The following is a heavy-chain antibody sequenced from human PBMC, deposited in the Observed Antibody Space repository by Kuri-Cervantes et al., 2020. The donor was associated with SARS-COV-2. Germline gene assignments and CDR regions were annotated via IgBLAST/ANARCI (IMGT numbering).Heavy chain of an antibody. CDR3: AKEGRCNSTSCYAVHYYYYMDV. CDR2: ISSSSYI. J-gene: IGHJ6*03. V-gene: IGHV3-21*04. CDR1: GFTFSSYS. Sequence: GESLKISCAASGFTFSSYSMNWVRQAPGKGLEWVSSISSSSYIYYADSVKGRFTISRDNAKNSLYLQMNSLRAEDAALYYCAKEGRCNSTSCYAVHYYYYMDVWGKGTTVTVSS. D-gene: IGHD2-2*01.